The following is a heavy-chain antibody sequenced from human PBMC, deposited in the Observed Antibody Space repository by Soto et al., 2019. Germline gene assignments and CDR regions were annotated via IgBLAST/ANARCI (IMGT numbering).Heavy chain of an antibody. CDR2: IFSNDEK. D-gene: IGHD3-16*02. CDR3: ARSLGQPHYDYVWGSYQGQNLDYYYYGMDV. CDR1: GFSLSNARMG. J-gene: IGHJ6*02. V-gene: IGHV2-26*01. Sequence: SGPTLVNPTETLTLTCTVSGFSLSNARMGVSWIRQPPGKALEWLAHIFSNDEKSYSTSLKSRLTISKDTSKSQVVLTMTNMDPVDTATYYCARSLGQPHYDYVWGSYQGQNLDYYYYGMDVWGQGTTVTVSS.